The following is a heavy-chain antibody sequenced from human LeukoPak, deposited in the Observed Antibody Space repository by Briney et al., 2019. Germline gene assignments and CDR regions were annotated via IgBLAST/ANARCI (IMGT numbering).Heavy chain of an antibody. Sequence: GGSLRLSCETSGFIFSNCWMTWVRQAPGKGLEWVANIKTDASEKYYADSVKGRFTISRDNAKNSLYLQMNSLRAEDTAVYYCARDDYDILTGYPLGRYYFDYWGQGTLVTVSS. V-gene: IGHV3-7*01. CDR3: ARDDYDILTGYPLGRYYFDY. J-gene: IGHJ4*02. CDR1: GFIFSNCW. CDR2: IKTDASEK. D-gene: IGHD3-9*01.